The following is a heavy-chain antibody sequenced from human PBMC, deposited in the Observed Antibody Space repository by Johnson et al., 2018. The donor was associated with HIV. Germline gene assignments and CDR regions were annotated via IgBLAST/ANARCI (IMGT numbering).Heavy chain of an antibody. CDR2: ISGSGGST. CDR1: GFSVSSNS. Sequence: VQLVESGGGLVQPGGSLRLSCVVSGFSVSSNSMTWVRQAPGKGLEWISAISGSGGSTYYANSVKGRFTISRDNSKNTLYLQMNSLRAEDTAVYYCARVSNPQYCSSTSCSGWDGAFDIWGQGTMVTVSS. CDR3: ARVSNPQYCSSTSCSGWDGAFDI. V-gene: IGHV3-23*04. J-gene: IGHJ3*02. D-gene: IGHD2-2*01.